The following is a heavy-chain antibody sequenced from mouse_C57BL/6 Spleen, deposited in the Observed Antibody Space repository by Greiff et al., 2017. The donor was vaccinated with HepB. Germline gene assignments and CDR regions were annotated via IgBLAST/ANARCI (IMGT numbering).Heavy chain of an antibody. V-gene: IGHV1-55*01. D-gene: IGHD2-4*01. Sequence: QVQLQQPGAELVKPGASVKMSCKASGYTFTSYWITWVKQRPGQGLEWIGDIYPGSGSTNYNGKFKGKATLTADKSSSTAYMQLSSLTSEDSAVYFCARAGDYVDYWGQGTTLTVSS. CDR1: GYTFTSYW. J-gene: IGHJ2*01. CDR2: IYPGSGST. CDR3: ARAGDYVDY.